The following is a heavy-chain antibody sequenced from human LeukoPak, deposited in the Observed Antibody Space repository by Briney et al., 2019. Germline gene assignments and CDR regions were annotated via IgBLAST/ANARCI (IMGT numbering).Heavy chain of an antibody. CDR3: ARLNYYDLYFDY. CDR1: GFTLSSYA. J-gene: IGHJ4*02. D-gene: IGHD3-22*01. Sequence: GGSLRLSCAASGFTLSSYAMSWVRQAPGKGLEWVSAISDTGNTYHADSVKGRFTISRDNSKNTLYLQMNSLRAEDTAVYYCARLNYYDLYFDYWGQGTLVTVSS. V-gene: IGHV3-23*01. CDR2: ISDTGNT.